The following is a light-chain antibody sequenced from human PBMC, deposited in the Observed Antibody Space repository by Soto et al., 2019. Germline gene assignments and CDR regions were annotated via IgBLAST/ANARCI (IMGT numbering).Light chain of an antibody. Sequence: QSALTQPASVSGSPGQSITISCTGTSSDVGSYNLVSWYQQHPGKAPKLIIYEGSKRPSGVSNRFSGSKSGNTASLTISGLQAEDGADFYCCSYAGGSTYVFGSGTKLTVL. J-gene: IGLJ1*01. CDR1: SSDVGSYNL. CDR3: CSYAGGSTYV. V-gene: IGLV2-23*01. CDR2: EGS.